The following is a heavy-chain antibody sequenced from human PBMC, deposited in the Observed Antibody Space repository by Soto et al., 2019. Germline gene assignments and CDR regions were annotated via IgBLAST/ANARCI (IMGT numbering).Heavy chain of an antibody. Sequence: PAASLRPSSLSFGFTFSIYRLHGLRPAPGPGLEWVAVISYEGSNKYYADSVKGRFTISRDNSKNTLYLQMNSLRAEDTAVYYCAKDIRAFLEWLFLLGMDVWGQGTTVTVSS. V-gene: IGHV3-30*18. CDR2: ISYEGSNK. CDR1: GFTFSIYR. CDR3: AKDIRAFLEWLFLLGMDV. D-gene: IGHD3-3*02. J-gene: IGHJ6*02.